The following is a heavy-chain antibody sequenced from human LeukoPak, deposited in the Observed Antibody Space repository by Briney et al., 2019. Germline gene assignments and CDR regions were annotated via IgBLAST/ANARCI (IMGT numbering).Heavy chain of an antibody. CDR2: IYLNGNA. V-gene: IGHV4-61*02. Sequence: SETLSLTCSVSGDSDIRSDYYWSWIRQPAGKGLEWIGRIYLNGNAKYNPSLESRVTISMDTSKNQFSLNLDSVTAADSAVYFCARGNCGVGCPMHNWFDPWGQGILVTVSS. CDR3: ARGNCGVGCPMHNWFDP. CDR1: GDSDIRSDYY. J-gene: IGHJ5*02. D-gene: IGHD2-21*02.